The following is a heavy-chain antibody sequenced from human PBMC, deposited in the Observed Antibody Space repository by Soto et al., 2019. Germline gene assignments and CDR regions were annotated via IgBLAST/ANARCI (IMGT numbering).Heavy chain of an antibody. CDR2: IIPIFGTA. J-gene: IGHJ4*02. D-gene: IGHD6-19*01. CDR3: ASPQWLVHY. CDR1: GGTFSSYA. V-gene: IGHV1-69*13. Sequence: GASVKVSCKASGGTFSSYAISWVRQAPGQGLEWMGGIIPIFGTANYAQKFQGRVAITADESTSTAYMELSSLRSEDTAVYCCASPQWLVHYWGQGTLVTVSS.